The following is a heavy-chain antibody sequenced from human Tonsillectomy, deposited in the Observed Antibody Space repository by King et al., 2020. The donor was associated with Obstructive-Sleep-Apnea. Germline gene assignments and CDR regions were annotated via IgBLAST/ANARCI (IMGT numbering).Heavy chain of an antibody. CDR1: GGSVSSSNFY. CDR2: IHYSESA. D-gene: IGHD5-18*01. J-gene: IGHJ4*02. Sequence: QLQESGPGLVKPWETLSLTCTVSGGSVSSSNFYWGWIRQPPGKGLEWIGSIHYSESASYNPSLKGRVTISQDTSKNQFSLKLNSLTDADTAVFYCARQERGYSDSMGDYWGQGTLVIVSS. CDR3: ARQERGYSDSMGDY. V-gene: IGHV4-39*01.